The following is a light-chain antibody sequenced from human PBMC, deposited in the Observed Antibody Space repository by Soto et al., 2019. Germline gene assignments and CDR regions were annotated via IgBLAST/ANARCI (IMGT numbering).Light chain of an antibody. V-gene: IGKV3-20*01. CDR2: GAS. Sequence: ENVWAHSRGTRSLTPVGVGSGYCRASQSVSSYLAWYQQKPGQAPRILIFGASTRATGIPDRFSGSGAGAYFNLTISRLEAADFGVYYCQQYGSSHIFGQGTRLEIK. CDR1: QSVSSY. J-gene: IGKJ5*01. CDR3: QQYGSSHI.